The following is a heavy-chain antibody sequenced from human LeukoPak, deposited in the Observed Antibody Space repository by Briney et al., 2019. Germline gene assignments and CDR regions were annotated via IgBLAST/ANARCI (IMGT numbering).Heavy chain of an antibody. CDR2: ISSSSSYI. V-gene: IGHV3-21*01. CDR3: ARPQDYDILTGYYPYDAFDI. D-gene: IGHD3-9*01. CDR1: GFTFSSYS. Sequence: GGSLRLSCAASGFTFSSYSMNWVRQAPGKGLEWVSSISSSSSYIYYADSVKGRFTISRDNAKNSLYLQMNSLRAEDTAVYCCARPQDYDILTGYYPYDAFDIWGQGTMVTVS. J-gene: IGHJ3*02.